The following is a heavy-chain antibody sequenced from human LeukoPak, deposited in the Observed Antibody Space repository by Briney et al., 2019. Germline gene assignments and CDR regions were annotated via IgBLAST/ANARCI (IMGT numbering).Heavy chain of an antibody. CDR1: EFTFSSYW. V-gene: IGHV3-7*01. J-gene: IGHJ4*02. CDR3: ARTSSGRADY. CDR2: IKQDGSEK. Sequence: GGSLRLSCAASEFTFSSYWMSWVRQAPGKGLEWVANIKQDGSEKYYVDSVKGRFTISRDNAKNSLYLQMNSLRAEDTAVYYCARTSSGRADYWGQGTLVTVSS. D-gene: IGHD3-22*01.